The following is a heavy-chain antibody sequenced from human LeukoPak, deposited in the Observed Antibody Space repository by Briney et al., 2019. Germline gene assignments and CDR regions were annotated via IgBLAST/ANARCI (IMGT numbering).Heavy chain of an antibody. V-gene: IGHV3-30*18. Sequence: PGRSLRLSCAASGFTFSSYGMHWVRQAPGKGLEWVAVISYDVGKKYYADSVRGRFTISRDNSKNTLYLQMNSLRAEDTAVYYYAKDDYYDTSGYRDWGQGTLVTVSS. CDR1: GFTFSSYG. J-gene: IGHJ4*02. CDR2: ISYDVGKK. D-gene: IGHD3-22*01. CDR3: AKDDYYDTSGYRD.